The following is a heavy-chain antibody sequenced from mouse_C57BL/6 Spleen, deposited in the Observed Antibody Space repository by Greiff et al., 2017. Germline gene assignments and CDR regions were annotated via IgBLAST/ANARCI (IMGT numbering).Heavy chain of an antibody. CDR1: GFNIKDYY. CDR2: IDPEDGET. J-gene: IGHJ2*01. D-gene: IGHD1-1*01. CDR3: ARHYDGSSYFDD. Sequence: VHVKQSGAELVKPGASVKLSCTASGFNIKDYYMHWVKQRTEQGLEWIGRIDPEDGETKYAPKFQGKATITADTSSNTAYLQLSSLTSEDAAVDYCARHYDGSSYFDDWGQGTTLTVSS. V-gene: IGHV14-2*01.